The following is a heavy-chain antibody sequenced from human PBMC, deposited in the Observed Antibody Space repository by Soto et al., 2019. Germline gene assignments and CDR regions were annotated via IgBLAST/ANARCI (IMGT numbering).Heavy chain of an antibody. CDR2: IYPGDSDT. V-gene: IGHV5-51*01. D-gene: IGHD1-7*01. CDR1: GYSFTNYW. Sequence: GESLKISCKGSGYSFTNYWIGWVRQMPGKGLEWMGIIYPGDSDTRYSPSFQGQVTISADKSVSTAYLQWSSLNVSDTAMYYCTRLTGTRPYYYYYYGMDVWGQGTTVTVSS. CDR3: TRLTGTRPYYYYYYGMDV. J-gene: IGHJ6*02.